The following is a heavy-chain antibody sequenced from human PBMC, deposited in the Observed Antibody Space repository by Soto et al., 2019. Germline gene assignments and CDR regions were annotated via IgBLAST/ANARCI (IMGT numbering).Heavy chain of an antibody. CDR1: GYSFTSYW. CDR2: IDPSDSYT. Sequence: PGESLKISCKGSGYSFTSYWISWVRQMPGKGLEWMGRIDPSDSYTNYSPSFQGHVTISADKSISTAYLQWSSLKASDTAMYYCGGGGVAHPTRLDYWGQGTLVTVSS. D-gene: IGHD5-12*01. J-gene: IGHJ4*02. V-gene: IGHV5-10-1*01. CDR3: GGGGVAHPTRLDY.